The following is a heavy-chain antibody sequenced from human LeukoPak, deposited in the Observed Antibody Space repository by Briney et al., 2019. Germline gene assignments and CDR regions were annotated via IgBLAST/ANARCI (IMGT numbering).Heavy chain of an antibody. Sequence: GGSLRLSCAASGFTFSSYWMSWVRQAPGKGLEWVAVISYDGSNKYYADSVKGRFTISRDNSKNTLYLQMNSLRAEDTAVYYCARTPSGSYSYYFDYWGQGTLVTVSS. D-gene: IGHD1-26*01. CDR1: GFTFSSYW. V-gene: IGHV3-30-3*01. CDR3: ARTPSGSYSYYFDY. J-gene: IGHJ4*02. CDR2: ISYDGSNK.